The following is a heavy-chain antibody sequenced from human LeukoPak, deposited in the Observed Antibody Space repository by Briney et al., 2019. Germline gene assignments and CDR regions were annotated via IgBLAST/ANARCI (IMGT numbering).Heavy chain of an antibody. Sequence: SETLSLTCAVYGGSFSGYYWSWIRQPPGKGLEWIGEINHSGSTNYNPSLKSRVTISVDTSKNQFSLKLSSVTAADTAVYYCARGLGLLWGPWGQGTLVTVSS. D-gene: IGHD3-10*01. V-gene: IGHV4-34*01. J-gene: IGHJ5*02. CDR3: ARGLGLLWGP. CDR2: INHSGST. CDR1: GGSFSGYY.